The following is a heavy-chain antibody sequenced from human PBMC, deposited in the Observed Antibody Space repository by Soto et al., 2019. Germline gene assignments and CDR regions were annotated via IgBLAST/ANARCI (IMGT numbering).Heavy chain of an antibody. J-gene: IGHJ6*02. Sequence: SEPLSLPCTVSVGSFSGHYWTWIRQPAGKGLEWIGRIYSTGTTDYNPSLGSRLSMSVDTSKNQFSLKLTSVSAADTAVYFCAREKDYYYSAMDVWGQGTTVTVSS. CDR2: IYSTGTT. V-gene: IGHV4-4*07. CDR3: AREKDYYYSAMDV. CDR1: VGSFSGHY. D-gene: IGHD3-22*01.